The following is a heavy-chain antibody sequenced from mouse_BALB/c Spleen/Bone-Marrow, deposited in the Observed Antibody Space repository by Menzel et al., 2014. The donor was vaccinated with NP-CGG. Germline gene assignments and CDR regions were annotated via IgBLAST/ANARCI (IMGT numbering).Heavy chain of an antibody. Sequence: VHLVESGPGLVAPSQSLSITCTVSGFSLTSYGVHWVRQPPGKGLEWLGVIWAGGSTNYNSALMSRLSISKDNSKSQVFSKMNSLQTDDTAMYYCARVIRYESYFDYWGQGTTLTVSS. V-gene: IGHV2-9*02. CDR1: GFSLTSYG. CDR3: ARVIRYESYFDY. J-gene: IGHJ2*01. CDR2: IWAGGST. D-gene: IGHD2-14*01.